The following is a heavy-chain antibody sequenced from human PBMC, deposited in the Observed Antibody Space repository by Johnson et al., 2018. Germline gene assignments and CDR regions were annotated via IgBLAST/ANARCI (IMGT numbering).Heavy chain of an antibody. CDR3: AKALHYYDSSGYYEIDAFDI. J-gene: IGHJ3*02. Sequence: QVQLVESGGGVVQPGRSLRLSCAASGFTFSSYGMHWVRQAPGKGLEWVAVISYDGCNKYYADSVKDRFTISRGNSKNTLYLQMNSLRAEDTAVYYCAKALHYYDSSGYYEIDAFDIWGQGTMVTVSS. CDR1: GFTFSSYG. D-gene: IGHD3-22*01. CDR2: ISYDGCNK. V-gene: IGHV3-30*18.